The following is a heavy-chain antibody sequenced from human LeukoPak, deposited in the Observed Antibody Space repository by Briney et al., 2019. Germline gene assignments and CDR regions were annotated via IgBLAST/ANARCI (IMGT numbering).Heavy chain of an antibody. D-gene: IGHD3-3*01. V-gene: IGHV3-23*01. J-gene: IGHJ5*02. CDR3: ARDMRGYYPTWFDP. CDR2: ISGSGGST. Sequence: PGGSLRLSCAASGFTFSSYAMSWVRQAPGKGLEWVSSISGSGGSTYYADSVKGRFTLSRDNAKNSLYLQMNSLRAEDTAVYYCARDMRGYYPTWFDPWGQGTLVTVSS. CDR1: GFTFSSYA.